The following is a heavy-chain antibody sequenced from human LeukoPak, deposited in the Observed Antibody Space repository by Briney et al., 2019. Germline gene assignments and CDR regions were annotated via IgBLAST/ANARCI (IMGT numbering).Heavy chain of an antibody. CDR2: IYHSGST. CDR3: ARGSRWRFGEFSGFNWFDP. D-gene: IGHD3-10*01. Sequence: SETLSLTCTVSGYSISSGYYWGWIRQPPGKGLEWIGSIYHSGSTYYNPSLKSRVTISVDTSKNQFSLKLSSVTAADTAVYYCARGSRWRFGEFSGFNWFDPWGQGTLVTVSS. V-gene: IGHV4-38-2*02. CDR1: GYSISSGYY. J-gene: IGHJ5*02.